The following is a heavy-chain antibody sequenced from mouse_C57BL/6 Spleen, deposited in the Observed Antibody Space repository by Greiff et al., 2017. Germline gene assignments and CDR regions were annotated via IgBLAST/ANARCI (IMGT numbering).Heavy chain of an antibody. D-gene: IGHD4-1*01. J-gene: IGHJ2*01. CDR2: IYPGDGDT. CDR1: GYAFSSSW. V-gene: IGHV1-82*01. Sequence: QVQLKQSGPELVKPGASVKISCKASGYAFSSSWMNWVKQRPGKGLEWIGRIYPGDGDTNYNGTFKGKATLTADKSSSTAYMQLSSLTSEDSAVYFCARDWGFDDWGQGTTLTVSS. CDR3: ARDWGFDD.